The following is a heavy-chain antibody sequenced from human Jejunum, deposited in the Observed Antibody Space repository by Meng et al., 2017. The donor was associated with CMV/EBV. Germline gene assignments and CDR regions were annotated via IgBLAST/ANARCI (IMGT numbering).Heavy chain of an antibody. CDR3: ATDSVTTPF. V-gene: IGHV3-15*07. Sequence: LSCSVSGLTFGAAWVTWVRQAPGKGLEWVGRIKSKFHGETTDYAAPVRGRFTISRDDSKNTLYLQMNSLKTDDTAVYYCATDSVTTPFWGQGTLVTVSS. D-gene: IGHD4-17*01. CDR1: GLTFGAAW. J-gene: IGHJ4*02. CDR2: IKSKFHGETT.